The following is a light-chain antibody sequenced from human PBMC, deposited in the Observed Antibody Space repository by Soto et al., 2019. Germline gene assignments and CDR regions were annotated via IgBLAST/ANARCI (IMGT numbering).Light chain of an antibody. CDR3: SSYTSSSNVV. V-gene: IGLV2-14*01. CDR1: SSDVGGYNY. J-gene: IGLJ2*01. Sequence: QSALTQPASVSGSPGQSITISCTGTSSDVGGYNYVSWYQQHPGKAPKLMIYDVSNRPSGVSNRFSGSKSGNTASLTISGLQDEDEADYYCSSYTSSSNVVFCGGTKLTVL. CDR2: DVS.